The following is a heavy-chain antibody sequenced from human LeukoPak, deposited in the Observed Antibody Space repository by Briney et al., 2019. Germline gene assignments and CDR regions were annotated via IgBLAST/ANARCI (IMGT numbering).Heavy chain of an antibody. CDR3: VREQARAGSFDY. CDR2: IGSSGTTR. D-gene: IGHD6-19*01. CDR1: GFPFSIYE. V-gene: IGHV3-48*03. J-gene: IGHJ4*02. Sequence: GVSLRLSCAVSGFPFSIYEMNWVRKAPGKGLEWVSNIGSSGTTRYYADSVKGRFSISRDNAKNSLYLQMTSLRAEDTAVYYCVREQARAGSFDYWGQGTLVTVSS.